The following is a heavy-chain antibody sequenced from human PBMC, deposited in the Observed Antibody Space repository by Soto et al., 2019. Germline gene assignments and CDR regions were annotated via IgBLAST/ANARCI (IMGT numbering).Heavy chain of an antibody. V-gene: IGHV4-34*01. CDR1: GGSFSGYY. Sequence: QVQLQQWGAGLLKPSETLSLTCAVYGGSFSGYYWSWIRQPPGKGLEWIGEINHSGSTNYNPSLKSRVTISVDTSKNQFSLKLSSVTAADTAVYYCARYCSGGSCYWIDYWGQGTLVTVSS. D-gene: IGHD2-15*01. CDR2: INHSGST. CDR3: ARYCSGGSCYWIDY. J-gene: IGHJ4*02.